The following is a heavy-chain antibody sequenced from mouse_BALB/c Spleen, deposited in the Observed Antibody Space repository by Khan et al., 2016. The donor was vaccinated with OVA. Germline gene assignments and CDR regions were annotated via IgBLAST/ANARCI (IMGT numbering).Heavy chain of an antibody. Sequence: QVQLKESGTELARPGASVNLSCKASGYTFTDFYINWVKQRSGQGLEWIGEISPGSGDTYYNEKFKGKATLTADKSSSTADMQLSSLTSEASAVYFCARRNYFGYTFAYWGQGTLVTVSA. J-gene: IGHJ3*01. D-gene: IGHD1-2*01. CDR3: ARRNYFGYTFAY. CDR1: GYTFTDFY. CDR2: ISPGSGDT. V-gene: IGHV1-77*01.